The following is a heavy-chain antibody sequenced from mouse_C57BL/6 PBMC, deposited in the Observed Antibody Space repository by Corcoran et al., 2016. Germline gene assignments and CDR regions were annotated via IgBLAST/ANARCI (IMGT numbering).Heavy chain of an antibody. J-gene: IGHJ2*01. Sequence: QIQLVQSGPELKKPGETVEISCKASGYTFTTYGMSWVKQAPGKGLKWMGWINTYSGVPTYADDFKGRFAFSLETSASTAYLQINNLKNEDTATYFCARLHYYGSSYYFDYWGQGTTLTVSA. CDR3: ARLHYYGSSYYFDY. D-gene: IGHD1-1*01. CDR2: INTYSGVP. V-gene: IGHV9-3*01. CDR1: GYTFTTYG.